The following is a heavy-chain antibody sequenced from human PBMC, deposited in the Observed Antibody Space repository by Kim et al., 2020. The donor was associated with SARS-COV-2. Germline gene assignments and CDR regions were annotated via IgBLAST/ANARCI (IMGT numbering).Heavy chain of an antibody. V-gene: IGHV1-18*01. Sequence: ASVKVSCKASGYTFTSYGISWVRQAPGQGLEWMGWISAYNGNTNYAQKLQGRVTMTTDTSTSTAYMELRSLRSDDTAVYYCARGAVAARPVTGYGMDVWGQGTTVTVSS. CDR1: GYTFTSYG. J-gene: IGHJ6*02. D-gene: IGHD6-13*01. CDR2: ISAYNGNT. CDR3: ARGAVAARPVTGYGMDV.